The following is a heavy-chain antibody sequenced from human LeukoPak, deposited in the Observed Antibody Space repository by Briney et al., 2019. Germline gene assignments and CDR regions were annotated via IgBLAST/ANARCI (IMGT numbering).Heavy chain of an antibody. V-gene: IGHV3-11*06. CDR3: ARDSAPYSFGGVIAY. CDR2: ISSSSSYK. CDR1: GCTFSGYY. J-gene: IGHJ4*02. Sequence: PAGSLRLSCAASGCTFSGYYMSWVRQAPGKGLEWVAYISSSSSYKYYADSVKGRFTISRDNAKNSLYLQMNSLRAEDTAVYYCARDSAPYSFGGVIAYWGQGTLVTVSS. D-gene: IGHD3-16*02.